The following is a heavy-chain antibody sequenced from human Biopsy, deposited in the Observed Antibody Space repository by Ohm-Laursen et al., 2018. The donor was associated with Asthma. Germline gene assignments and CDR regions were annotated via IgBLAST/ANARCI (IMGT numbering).Heavy chain of an antibody. V-gene: IGHV3-30*18. CDR1: GSTFSNYG. D-gene: IGHD1-26*01. CDR2: ISFDGSNK. Sequence: SSLRLSCIAFGSTFSNYGMHWVRQAPGKGLEWVAVISFDGSNKDFADSVKGRFTISRDNSKNTMYLEMNSLRAEDTAVYYCAKDVFPGWELRRGPDYWGQGTLVTVSS. J-gene: IGHJ4*02. CDR3: AKDVFPGWELRRGPDY.